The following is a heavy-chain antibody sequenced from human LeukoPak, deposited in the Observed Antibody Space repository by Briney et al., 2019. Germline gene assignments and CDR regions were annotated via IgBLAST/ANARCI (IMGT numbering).Heavy chain of an antibody. Sequence: GGSLRLSCAASGFTFSKYWMLWVRQAPGKGLESVSRINTDGTVRTYADSVKGRFTVSRDNADNTMFLQMNSVRDEDTAVYYCATKQWLAPPPDSWGQGTPVTVSS. CDR2: INTDGTVR. J-gene: IGHJ4*02. CDR3: ATKQWLAPPPDS. V-gene: IGHV3-74*01. D-gene: IGHD6-19*01. CDR1: GFTFSKYW.